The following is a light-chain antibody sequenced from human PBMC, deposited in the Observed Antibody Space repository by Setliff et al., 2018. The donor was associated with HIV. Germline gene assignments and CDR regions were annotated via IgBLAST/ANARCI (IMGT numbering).Light chain of an antibody. J-gene: IGLJ1*01. CDR3: CSNTGSNTLV. Sequence: SALTQPRSVSGSPGQSVTISCTGTSSDVGGYHYVSWYQQHPARAPKLIIYQATRRPSGVSNRFSGSKSGNVASLTISGLQAEDEADYYCCSNTGSNTLVFGTGTKVTVL. V-gene: IGLV2-11*01. CDR1: SSDVGGYHY. CDR2: QAT.